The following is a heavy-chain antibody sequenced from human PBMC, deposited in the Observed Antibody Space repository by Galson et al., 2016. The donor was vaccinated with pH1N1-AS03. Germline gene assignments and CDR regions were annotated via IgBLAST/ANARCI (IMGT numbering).Heavy chain of an antibody. V-gene: IGHV3-64D*06. CDR1: GFTFRTFS. CDR3: IKEGNRLQSRRSAAFDI. D-gene: IGHD5-18*01. Sequence: SLRLSCAASGFTFRTFSIYWVRQAPGKGLEYVSGISDNGINTYYADPVKARFTISRDKSKNTVYLQMSSLRTEDTAVYYCIKEGNRLQSRRSAAFDIWGRGTMVTVSS. CDR2: ISDNGINT. J-gene: IGHJ3*02.